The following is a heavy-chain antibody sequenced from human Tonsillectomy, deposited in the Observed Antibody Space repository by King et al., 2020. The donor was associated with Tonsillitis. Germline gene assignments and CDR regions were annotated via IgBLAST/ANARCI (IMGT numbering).Heavy chain of an antibody. CDR3: ARGGGGPHSGLAV. Sequence: QLVQSGAEVKKPGSSVKVSCKASGGTFSSYDITWVRQAPGQGLEWRGGIIPIFGTSNYAQKLQGRVTITADESTSTAYMELSSLRSVDTAVYYCARGGGGPHSGLAVWGQGTTVIVSS. J-gene: IGHJ6*02. CDR1: GGTFSSYD. CDR2: IIPIFGTS. D-gene: IGHD2-15*01. V-gene: IGHV1-69*01.